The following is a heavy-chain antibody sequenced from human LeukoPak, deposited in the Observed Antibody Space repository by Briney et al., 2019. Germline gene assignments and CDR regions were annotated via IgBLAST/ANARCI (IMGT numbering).Heavy chain of an antibody. CDR2: ISHSSTYM. Sequence: GGSLRLSCAASGFTFNSYSMNWVRQTPEKGLEWVSSISHSSTYMYYTDSVKGRFTISRDNAKNSLYLQMNSLRAEDTAVYYCARVPPTTAHSWGQGTLVTVSS. CDR1: GFTFNSYS. CDR3: ARVPPTTAHS. D-gene: IGHD4-17*01. V-gene: IGHV3-21*01. J-gene: IGHJ4*02.